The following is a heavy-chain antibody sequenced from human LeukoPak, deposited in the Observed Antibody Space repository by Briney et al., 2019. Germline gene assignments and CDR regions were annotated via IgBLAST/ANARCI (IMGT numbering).Heavy chain of an antibody. V-gene: IGHV4-39*07. CDR3: ARGVNDFWNAPGWFDP. J-gene: IGHJ5*02. CDR1: GDSITSSDYY. D-gene: IGHD3-3*01. Sequence: SETLSLTCTVSGDSITSSDYYWGWIRQPPGKGLEWIGSIYYSGNTYFNSSLNSRVTISLDTSKNQFSLKLSSATAADTAVYYCARGVNDFWNAPGWFDPWGQGTRVTVSS. CDR2: IYYSGNT.